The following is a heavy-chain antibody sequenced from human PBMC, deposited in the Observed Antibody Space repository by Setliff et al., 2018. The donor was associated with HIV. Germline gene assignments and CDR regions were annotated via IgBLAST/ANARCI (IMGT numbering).Heavy chain of an antibody. D-gene: IGHD4-4*01. CDR2: IYYSGST. Sequence: PSETLSLTCSVSGGSTSSSSYYWGWIRQPPGKGLEWIGSIYYSGSTYYNPSLKSRVTISVDTSKNQFSLKLSSVTAADTAVYYCARLTTVTNYYYYYMDVWGKGTTVTVSS. V-gene: IGHV4-39*01. CDR1: GGSTSSSSYY. J-gene: IGHJ6*03. CDR3: ARLTTVTNYYYYYMDV.